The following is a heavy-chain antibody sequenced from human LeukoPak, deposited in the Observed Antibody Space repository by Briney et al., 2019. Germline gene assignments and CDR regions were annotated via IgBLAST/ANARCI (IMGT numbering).Heavy chain of an antibody. CDR1: GYSISSGYY. Sequence: SETLSLTCTVSGYSISSGYYWGWIRQPPGKGLEWIGSIYHSGSTYYNPSLKSRVTISVDTSKNQFSLKLSSVTAADTAVYYCARAVSRSGWFDPWGQGTLVTVSS. V-gene: IGHV4-38-2*02. D-gene: IGHD2-2*01. CDR2: IYHSGST. CDR3: ARAVSRSGWFDP. J-gene: IGHJ5*02.